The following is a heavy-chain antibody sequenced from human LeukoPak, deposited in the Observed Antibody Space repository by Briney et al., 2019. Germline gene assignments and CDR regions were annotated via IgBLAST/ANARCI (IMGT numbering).Heavy chain of an antibody. Sequence: GGSLRLSCAASGFTFTNYWVHWVRQAPGKGLVWVSRVNSDGTNTIYADSVKGRFTTSRDNAKNTLYLQLSSLRAGDSAVYYWARGGGDHAFDIWGQGTMVTVSS. CDR1: GFTFTNYW. D-gene: IGHD3-16*01. V-gene: IGHV3-74*01. CDR3: ARGGGDHAFDI. CDR2: VNSDGTNT. J-gene: IGHJ3*02.